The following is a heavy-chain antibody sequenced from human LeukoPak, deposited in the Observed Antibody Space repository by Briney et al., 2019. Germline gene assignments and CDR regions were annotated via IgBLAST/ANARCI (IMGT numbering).Heavy chain of an antibody. Sequence: SETLSLTCAVYGGSFSGYYCSWIRQPPGKGLEWIGEINHSGSTNYNPSLKSRVIISVDTSKNQFSLKLSSVTAADTAVYYCASWFGYPRGPFDYWGQGTLVTVSS. CDR1: GGSFSGYY. CDR3: ASWFGYPRGPFDY. CDR2: INHSGST. V-gene: IGHV4-34*01. D-gene: IGHD3-10*01. J-gene: IGHJ4*02.